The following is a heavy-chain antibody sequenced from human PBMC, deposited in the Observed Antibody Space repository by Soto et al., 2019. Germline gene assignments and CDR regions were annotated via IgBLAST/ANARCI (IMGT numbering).Heavy chain of an antibody. CDR2: ISGYNGDT. Sequence: ASVKVSCKASGYTFTRYGISWVRQAPGQGLEWMGWISGYNGDTNYAQKFQGRVTMIVDTSTTTAFMELTSLTSDDRAVYYCAKNGQPPYYYYGMDVWGQGTTVTV. D-gene: IGHD2-8*01. CDR1: GYTFTRYG. V-gene: IGHV1-18*01. CDR3: AKNGQPPYYYYGMDV. J-gene: IGHJ6*02.